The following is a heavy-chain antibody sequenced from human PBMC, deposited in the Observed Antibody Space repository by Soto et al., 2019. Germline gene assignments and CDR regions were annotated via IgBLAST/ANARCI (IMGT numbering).Heavy chain of an antibody. CDR2: IGGSGGST. CDR3: AKKVAGSEPFQH. V-gene: IGHV3-23*01. CDR1: GFTFSSYA. D-gene: IGHD6-19*01. Sequence: EVQLLESGGGLVQPGGSLRLSCAASGFTFSSYAMSWVRQAPGKGLEWVSAIGGSGGSTYYAASVKGRFPISRDNPKNPLFLQMNSLRAEDTAVYYCAKKVAGSEPFQHWGQGTLVTVSS. J-gene: IGHJ1*01.